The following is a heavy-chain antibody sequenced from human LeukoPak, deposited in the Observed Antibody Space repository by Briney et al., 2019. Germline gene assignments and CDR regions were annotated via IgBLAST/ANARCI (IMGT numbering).Heavy chain of an antibody. CDR3: AREENYDSFDY. J-gene: IGHJ4*02. CDR1: GFTFSNYW. D-gene: IGHD5-12*01. Sequence: GGSLRLSCAASGFTFSNYWMTWVRQAPGKGLEGVANIKQDGSEKYYVDSVKGRFTISRDNAKNSLFLQMNSLRAEDTAVYYCAREENYDSFDYWGQGTLVTVSS. CDR2: IKQDGSEK. V-gene: IGHV3-7*01.